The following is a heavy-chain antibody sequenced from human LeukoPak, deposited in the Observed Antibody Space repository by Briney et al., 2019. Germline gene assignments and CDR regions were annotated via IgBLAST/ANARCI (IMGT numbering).Heavy chain of an antibody. CDR1: GGSISSSSYY. D-gene: IGHD3-22*01. J-gene: IGHJ3*02. CDR3: ASSIEPPVFNYDSSGLDAFDI. Sequence: PSETLSLTCTVSGGSISSSSYYWGWIRQPPGKGLEWIGSIYYSGSTYYKPSLKSRVTISVGTSKNQFSLKLSSVTAADTAVYCCASSIEPPVFNYDSSGLDAFDIWGQGTMVTVSS. CDR2: IYYSGST. V-gene: IGHV4-39*07.